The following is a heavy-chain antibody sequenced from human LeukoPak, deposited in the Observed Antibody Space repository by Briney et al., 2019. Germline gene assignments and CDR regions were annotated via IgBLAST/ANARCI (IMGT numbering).Heavy chain of an antibody. V-gene: IGHV1-46*01. Sequence: ASVKVSCKASGYTFTSYYMHWVRQAPRQGLERMGIINPSGGSTSYAQKFQGRVTMTRDTSTSAVYMELSSLRSEDTAVYYCASGLYSYGSYYFDYWGQGTLVTVSS. CDR1: GYTFTSYY. D-gene: IGHD5-18*01. CDR2: INPSGGST. CDR3: ASGLYSYGSYYFDY. J-gene: IGHJ4*02.